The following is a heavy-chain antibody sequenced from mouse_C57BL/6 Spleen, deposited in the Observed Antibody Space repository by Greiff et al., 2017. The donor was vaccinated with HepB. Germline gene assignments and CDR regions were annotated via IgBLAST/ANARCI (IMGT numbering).Heavy chain of an antibody. CDR2: IDPSDSYT. V-gene: IGHV1-59*01. Sequence: QVQLQQPGAELVRPGTSVKLSCKASGYTFTSYWMHWVKQRPGQGLEWIGVIDPSDSYTNYNQKFKGKATLTVDTSSSTAYMQRSSLKSEDSAVYYCARGYGYWYFDVWGTWTTVTVSS. D-gene: IGHD2-2*01. J-gene: IGHJ1*03. CDR1: GYTFTSYW. CDR3: ARGYGYWYFDV.